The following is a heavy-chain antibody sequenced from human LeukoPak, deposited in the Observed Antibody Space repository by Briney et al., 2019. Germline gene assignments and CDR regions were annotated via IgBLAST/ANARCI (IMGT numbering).Heavy chain of an antibody. Sequence: SETLSLTCTVSGGSISSGGHYWSWIRQHPGKGLEWIGYIYYSGSTYYNPSLKSRVTISVDTSKNQFSLKLSSVTAADTAVYYCARWTKSPYYYYGMDVWGQGTTVTVSS. J-gene: IGHJ6*02. CDR3: ARWTKSPYYYYGMDV. CDR1: GGSISSGGHY. CDR2: IYYSGST. D-gene: IGHD3/OR15-3a*01. V-gene: IGHV4-31*03.